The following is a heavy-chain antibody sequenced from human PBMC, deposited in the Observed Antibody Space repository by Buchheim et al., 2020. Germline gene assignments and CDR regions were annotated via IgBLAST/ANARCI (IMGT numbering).Heavy chain of an antibody. J-gene: IGHJ4*02. Sequence: EVQLVESGGGLVQPGGSLRLSCAASGLTFSGYWMHWVRQALGKGLVWVSRINSDESDTTYADSVKGRFTISRDNAKNTLYLQMNSLRAEDTAVYYCARGFWGDGHFDYWGQGTL. CDR3: ARGFWGDGHFDY. D-gene: IGHD3-16*01. CDR1: GLTFSGYW. CDR2: INSDESDT. V-gene: IGHV3-74*01.